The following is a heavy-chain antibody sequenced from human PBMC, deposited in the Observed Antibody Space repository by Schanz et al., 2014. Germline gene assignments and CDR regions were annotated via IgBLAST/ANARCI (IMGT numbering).Heavy chain of an antibody. D-gene: IGHD2-2*01. CDR1: SGSIFTGGYY. CDR3: ARDVGGCSSSTSCYAFEI. CDR2: VYYSGNT. J-gene: IGHJ3*02. V-gene: IGHV4-31*03. Sequence: QVQLQESGPGLVKPSQTLSLTCTVSSGSIFTGGYYWGWIRQHPGKGLEWIGYVYYSGNTYYNPSLKSRVTISVDTSKTQVSLKLRSVTPADTAVYYCARDVGGCSSSTSCYAFEIWGQGTMVTVSS.